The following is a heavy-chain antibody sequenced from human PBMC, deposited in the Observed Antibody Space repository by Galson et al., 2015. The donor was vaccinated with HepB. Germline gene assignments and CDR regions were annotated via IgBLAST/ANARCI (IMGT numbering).Heavy chain of an antibody. CDR1: GFTFSSYS. CDR3: ARDLIGYCSGGSCYSEDY. V-gene: IGHV3-21*01. J-gene: IGHJ4*02. Sequence: SLRLSCAASGFTFSSYSMNWVRQAPGKGLEWVSSISSSSSYIYYADSVKGRFTISRDNAKNSLYLQMNSLRAEDTAVYYCARDLIGYCSGGSCYSEDYWGQGTLVTVSS. CDR2: ISSSSSYI. D-gene: IGHD2-15*01.